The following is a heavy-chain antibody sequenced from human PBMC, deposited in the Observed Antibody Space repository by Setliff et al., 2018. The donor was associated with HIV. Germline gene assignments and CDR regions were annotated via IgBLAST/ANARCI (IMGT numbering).Heavy chain of an antibody. CDR3: AKAGSNYFDY. D-gene: IGHD3-10*01. CDR2: ISWDGSSA. Sequence: LRLSCAASGFIFEDFTMNWVRQVPGKGLEWIALISWDGSSAYYADSVKGRFTISRDNSKNSLFLQMHSLKTEDTALYYCAKAGSNYFDYWGQGTLVTVSS. J-gene: IGHJ4*02. CDR1: GFIFEDFT. V-gene: IGHV3-43*01.